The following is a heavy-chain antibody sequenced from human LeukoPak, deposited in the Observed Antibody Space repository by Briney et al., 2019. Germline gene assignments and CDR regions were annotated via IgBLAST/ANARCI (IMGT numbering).Heavy chain of an antibody. J-gene: IGHJ4*02. CDR2: IYYSGST. CDR3: ARDARSGGKTAAAGYDY. D-gene: IGHD6-13*01. Sequence: PSETLSLTCTVSGGSISSGGYYWSWIRQHPGKGLEWIGYIYYSGSTYYNPSLKSRVTISVDTSKNQFSLKLSSVTAADTAVYYCARDARSGGKTAAAGYDYWGQGTLVTVSS. CDR1: GGSISSGGYY. V-gene: IGHV4-31*03.